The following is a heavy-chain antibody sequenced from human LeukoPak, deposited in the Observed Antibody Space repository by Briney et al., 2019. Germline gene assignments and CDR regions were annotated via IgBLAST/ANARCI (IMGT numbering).Heavy chain of an antibody. CDR1: GFTFSDHY. J-gene: IGHJ4*02. CDR2: SRNRAKSYTT. Sequence: GGSLRLSCAVSGFTFSDHYMDWVRQAPGKGLEWVGRSRNRAKSYTTDYAASVEGRFTISRDDSKSKLYLQMNSLETEDTAVYYCSRDATGDHWGQGTLVSVSS. V-gene: IGHV3-72*01. CDR3: SRDATGDH.